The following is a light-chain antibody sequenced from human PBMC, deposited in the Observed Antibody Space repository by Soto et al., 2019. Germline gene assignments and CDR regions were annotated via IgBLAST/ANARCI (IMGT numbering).Light chain of an antibody. V-gene: IGLV2-8*01. CDR2: DFT. Sequence: QSVLTQPPSASGSPGQSVTISCTGTSSDVGAYNYVSWYQQHPGKAPKLMIFDFTKRPSGVPDRFSGSKSGNTASLTVSGFEAEDEAEYYCSSYSGSNTYVVFGGGTKLTVL. CDR3: SSYSGSNTYVV. CDR1: SSDVGAYNY. J-gene: IGLJ2*01.